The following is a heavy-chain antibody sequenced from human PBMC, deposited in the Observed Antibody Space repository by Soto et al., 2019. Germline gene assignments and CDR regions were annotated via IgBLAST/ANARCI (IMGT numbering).Heavy chain of an antibody. CDR2: TYYRSKWYN. CDR3: ARAFPRDCSGGSCYSFDY. D-gene: IGHD2-15*01. CDR1: GDTVSNNSAA. Sequence: SQTLSLTCVISGDTVSNNSAAWNWIRQSPSRGLEWLGRTYYRSKWYNDYAVSVKSRITINPDTSKNQFSLQLNSVTPEDTAVYYCARAFPRDCSGGSCYSFDYWGQGTLVTVSS. V-gene: IGHV6-1*01. J-gene: IGHJ4*02.